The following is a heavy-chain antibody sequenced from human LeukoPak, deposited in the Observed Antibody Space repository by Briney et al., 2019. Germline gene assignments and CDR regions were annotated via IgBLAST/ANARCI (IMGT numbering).Heavy chain of an antibody. CDR1: GASVGSAGYY. V-gene: IGHV4-61*08. CDR2: VYYISNT. CDR3: ARTQSQSGSYRYYFGY. Sequence: SETLSLTCTVSGASVGSAGYYWSWIRQPPGGGLEWIGYVYYISNTNYNPSLKSRVTTSVNPSENQFSLKLNSVTAADTAMYYCARTQSQSGSYRYYFGYWGQGTLVTVSS. J-gene: IGHJ4*02. D-gene: IGHD1-26*01.